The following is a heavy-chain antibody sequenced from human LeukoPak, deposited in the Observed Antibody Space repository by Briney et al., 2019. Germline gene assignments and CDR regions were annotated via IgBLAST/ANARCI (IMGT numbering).Heavy chain of an antibody. CDR2: IYSGGST. V-gene: IGHV3-53*01. CDR3: ARDDCSGGSCYSGT. J-gene: IGHJ5*02. CDR1: GFTVSSNY. D-gene: IGHD2-15*01. Sequence: GGSLRLSCAASGFTVSSNYMSWVRQAPGKGLEWVSVIYSGGSTYYADSVKGRFTISRDNSKNTLYLQMNSLRAEDTAVYYCARDDCSGGSCYSGTWGQGTLVTVSS.